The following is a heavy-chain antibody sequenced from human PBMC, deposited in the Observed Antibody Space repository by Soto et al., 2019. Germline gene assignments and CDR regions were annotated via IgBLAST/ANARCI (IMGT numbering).Heavy chain of an antibody. CDR1: GFTVSSNY. CDR2: IYSGGST. D-gene: IGHD3-10*01. V-gene: IGHV3-66*01. Sequence: EVQLVESGGGLVQPGGSLRLSCAASGFTVSSNYMSWVRQAPGKGLEWVSVIYSGGSTYYADSVKGRFTISRDNSKNTLYLQMNSLRAEETAVYYCARDMVRGLYPEYFQHWGQGTLVTVSS. J-gene: IGHJ1*01. CDR3: ARDMVRGLYPEYFQH.